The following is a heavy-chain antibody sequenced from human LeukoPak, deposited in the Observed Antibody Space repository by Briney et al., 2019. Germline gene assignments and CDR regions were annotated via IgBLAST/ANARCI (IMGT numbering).Heavy chain of an antibody. CDR2: IKQDGSEK. D-gene: IGHD3-16*01. J-gene: IGHJ4*02. V-gene: IGHV3-7*04. CDR3: ARGSVCFFD. Sequence: PGGSLRLSCAASGLTFSSYWRSWVRQAPGKGLEWVANIKQDGSEKYYVDSVKGRFTISRDNAKNSLYLQMNSLRAEDTAVYSCARGSVCFFDWGQGTLVTVSS. CDR1: GLTFSSYW.